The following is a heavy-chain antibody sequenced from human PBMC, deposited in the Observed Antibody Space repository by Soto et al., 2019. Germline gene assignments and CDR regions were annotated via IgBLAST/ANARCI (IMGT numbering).Heavy chain of an antibody. CDR2: IYYSGST. CDR3: ARAYRGYCSGGSCHDGWFDP. D-gene: IGHD2-15*01. CDR1: GGSISSYY. J-gene: IGHJ5*02. Sequence: SETLSLTCTVSGGSISSYYWSWIRQPPGKGLEWIGYIYYSGSTNYNPSLKSRVTISVDTSKNQFSLKPSSVTAADTAVYYCARAYRGYCSGGSCHDGWFDPWGQGTLVTVSS. V-gene: IGHV4-59*01.